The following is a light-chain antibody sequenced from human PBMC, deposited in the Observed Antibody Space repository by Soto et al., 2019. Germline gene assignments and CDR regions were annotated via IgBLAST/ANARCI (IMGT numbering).Light chain of an antibody. CDR3: QEYTTYSRT. CDR2: DAS. Sequence: DIQMTQSPSTLSASVGDRVTITCRASQSITGWLAWYQQKPGKAPKVLIYDASTLESGVPSRLIGGGSGTEFALTIAGLQPDDFATDYCQEYTTYSRTFGQGTKVEVK. CDR1: QSITGW. J-gene: IGKJ1*01. V-gene: IGKV1-5*01.